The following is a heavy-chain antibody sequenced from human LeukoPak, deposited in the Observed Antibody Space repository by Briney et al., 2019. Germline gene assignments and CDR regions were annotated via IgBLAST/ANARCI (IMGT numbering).Heavy chain of an antibody. V-gene: IGHV5-51*01. CDR1: GYSFSNYW. CDR2: IFPADSDT. D-gene: IGHD1-26*01. J-gene: IGHJ4*02. Sequence: GSLQISCQGSGYSFSNYWIAWVRRLPGKGLDWMGIIFPADSDTRYSPSLQGQVTISVDKSINTAYLQWSSLKASDSAMYYCARPPGVGATSFDYWGQGTLVTVSS. CDR3: ARPPGVGATSFDY.